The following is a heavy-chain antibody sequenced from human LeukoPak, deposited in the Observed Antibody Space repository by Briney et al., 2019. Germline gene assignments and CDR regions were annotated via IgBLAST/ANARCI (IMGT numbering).Heavy chain of an antibody. V-gene: IGHV1-2*02. CDR3: AREVDCSSPSYQLDY. CDR1: GYTFTGYY. Sequence: ASVKVSCKASGYTFTGYYMHWVRQAPGQGLEWMAWINPNSGGTNYAQKFQGRVTMTRDTSITTAYLELSSLRSDDTAVYYCAREVDCSSPSYQLDYWGQGTLVTVSS. J-gene: IGHJ4*02. CDR2: INPNSGGT. D-gene: IGHD2-2*01.